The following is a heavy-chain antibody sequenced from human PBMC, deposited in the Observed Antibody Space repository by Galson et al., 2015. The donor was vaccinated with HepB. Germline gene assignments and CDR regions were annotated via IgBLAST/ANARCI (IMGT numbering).Heavy chain of an antibody. CDR3: TRGWSRYYDILTLVTDAFDI. CDR2: IRSKAYGGTT. J-gene: IGHJ3*02. CDR1: GFTFGDYA. Sequence: LRLSCAASGFTFGDYAMSWFRQAPGKGLEWVGFIRSKAYGGTTEYAASVKGRFTISRDDSKSIAYLQMNSLKTEDTAVYYCTRGWSRYYDILTLVTDAFDIWGQGTMVTVSS. V-gene: IGHV3-49*03. D-gene: IGHD3-9*01.